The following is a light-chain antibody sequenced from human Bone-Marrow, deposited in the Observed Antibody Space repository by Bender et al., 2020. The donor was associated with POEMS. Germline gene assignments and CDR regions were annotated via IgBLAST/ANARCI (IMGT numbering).Light chain of an antibody. CDR2: RND. J-gene: IGLJ2*01. CDR1: TSNIGSDA. V-gene: IGLV1-47*01. CDR3: GGWDDSLSGVV. Sequence: HFVLTQPPSASGAPGQRVTISCSGGTSNIGSDAVHWYQQLPGTAPKLLIFRNDQRPSGVPGRFSASKSGTSASLAISGLRSEDEADYYCGGWDDSLSGVVFGGGTKLTVL.